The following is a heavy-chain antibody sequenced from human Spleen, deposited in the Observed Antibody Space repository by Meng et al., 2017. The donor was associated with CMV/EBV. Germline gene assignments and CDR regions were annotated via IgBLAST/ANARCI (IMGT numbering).Heavy chain of an antibody. CDR2: GYYSGST. D-gene: IGHD2-2*01. J-gene: IGHJ3*02. Sequence: SETLSLTCTVSGDSIISSRYYWGWIRQTPGKGLEWVGSGYYSGSTYYNPSLKSRGTVSVDTSKNQFSLKLSSVTAADTAVYSCARTRPAAMRDAFDIWGQGTMVTVSS. V-gene: IGHV4-39*07. CDR1: GDSIISSRYY. CDR3: ARTRPAAMRDAFDI.